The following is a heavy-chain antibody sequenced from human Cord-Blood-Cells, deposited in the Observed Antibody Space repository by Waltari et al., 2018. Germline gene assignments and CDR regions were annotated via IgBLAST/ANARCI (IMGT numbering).Heavy chain of an antibody. CDR3: ARVEGYCSGGSCYYYYYYGMDV. CDR1: GGTFSSYA. D-gene: IGHD2-15*01. Sequence: QVQLVQSGAEVKKPGSSVKVSCKASGGTFSSYATSWVRQAPGQGLEWMGGIIPIFGTANYAQKFQGRVTITADESTSTAYMELSSLRSEDTAVYYCARVEGYCSGGSCYYYYYYGMDVWGQGTTVTVSS. J-gene: IGHJ6*02. CDR2: IIPIFGTA. V-gene: IGHV1-69*01.